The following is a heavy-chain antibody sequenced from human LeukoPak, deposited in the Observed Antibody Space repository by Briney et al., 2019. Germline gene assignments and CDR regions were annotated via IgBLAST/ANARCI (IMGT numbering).Heavy chain of an antibody. D-gene: IGHD3-22*01. J-gene: IGHJ4*02. Sequence: GGSLRLSCAASGLSFSSYAMHWVRQAPGKGLEWVAVISYDGSNKYYADSVKGRFTISRDNSKNTLYLQMNSLRAEDTAVYYCARDYYYDSSTYYVGLFLDYWGQGTLVTVSS. CDR3: ARDYYYDSSTYYVGLFLDY. V-gene: IGHV3-30*04. CDR1: GLSFSSYA. CDR2: ISYDGSNK.